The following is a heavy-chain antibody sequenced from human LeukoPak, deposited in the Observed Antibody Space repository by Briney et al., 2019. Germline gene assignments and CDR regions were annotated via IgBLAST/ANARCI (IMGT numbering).Heavy chain of an antibody. Sequence: GGSLRLSCAASGFSFSTYWMSWVRQGPGKGLEWVATIWPDGSDKKYVDSVSGRFTISRDNTNDSLFLQMNSLRVDDTAVYYCVRGGTYWTVSWGQGTLVNVS. V-gene: IGHV3-7*01. CDR3: VRGGTYWTVS. CDR1: GFSFSTYW. CDR2: IWPDGSDK. J-gene: IGHJ5*01.